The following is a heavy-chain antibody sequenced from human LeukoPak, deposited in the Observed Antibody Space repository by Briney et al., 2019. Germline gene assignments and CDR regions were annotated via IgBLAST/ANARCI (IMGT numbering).Heavy chain of an antibody. D-gene: IGHD4-17*01. V-gene: IGHV3-15*01. J-gene: IGHJ3*02. CDR3: TTAPTHYYGDYRGDAFDI. CDR1: GFTFSNAW. Sequence: GGSLRLSCAASGFTFSNAWMSWVRQAPGKGLEWVGRIKSKTDGGTTDYAAPVKARLTISRDDSKNTLYLQMNSLKTEDTAVYYCTTAPTHYYGDYRGDAFDIWGQGTMVTVSS. CDR2: IKSKTDGGTT.